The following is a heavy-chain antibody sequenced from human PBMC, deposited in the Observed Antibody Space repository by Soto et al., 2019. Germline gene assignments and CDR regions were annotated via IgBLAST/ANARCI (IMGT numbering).Heavy chain of an antibody. Sequence: SETLSLTCAVYGGSFSGYYWSWIRQPPGKGLEWIGEINHSGSTNYNPSLKSRVTISVDTSKNQFSLKLSSVTAADTAVYYCARNNRLDFWSGPDLDYWGQGTLVTVSS. CDR1: GGSFSGYY. D-gene: IGHD3-3*01. CDR3: ARNNRLDFWSGPDLDY. V-gene: IGHV4-34*01. CDR2: INHSGST. J-gene: IGHJ4*02.